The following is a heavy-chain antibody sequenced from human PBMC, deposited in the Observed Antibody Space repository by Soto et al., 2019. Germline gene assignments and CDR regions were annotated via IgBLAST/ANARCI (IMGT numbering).Heavy chain of an antibody. V-gene: IGHV4-4*01. D-gene: IGHD2-2*02. CDR3: ARGGDYTLDY. Sequence: QVQLQESGPGLVKPSGTLSLTCAVSGASISSYRWWTWVRQPPGRGLEWIGEIYQSGTTNYTPSLRGRVSMSGDQARNHFSLTLNSVTSADTAVYCGARGGDYTLDYWGQGTLVTVSS. CDR1: GASISSYRW. J-gene: IGHJ4*02. CDR2: IYQSGTT.